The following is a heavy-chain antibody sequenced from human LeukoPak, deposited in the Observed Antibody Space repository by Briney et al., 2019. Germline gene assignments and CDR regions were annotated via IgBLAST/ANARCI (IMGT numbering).Heavy chain of an antibody. CDR1: GGSFSGYY. D-gene: IGHD5-12*01. J-gene: IGHJ4*02. CDR2: INHSGST. CDR3: ARDRLDYFDY. Sequence: PSETLSHTCAVYGGSFSGYYWSWIRQPPGKGLEWIGEINHSGSTNYNPSLKSRVTISVDTSKNQFSLKLSSVTAADTAVYYCARDRLDYFDYWGQGTLVTVSS. V-gene: IGHV4-34*01.